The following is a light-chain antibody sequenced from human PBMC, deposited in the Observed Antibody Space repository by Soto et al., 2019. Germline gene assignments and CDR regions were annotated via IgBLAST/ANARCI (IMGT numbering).Light chain of an antibody. CDR2: EDN. Sequence: NFMLTQPHSVSESPGKTVTISCTRSSGSIASNYVQWYQQRPGSAPTTVSYEDNQRPSGVPDRFSGSIDSSSNSASLTISRLKTEDEADYYCQSYDSSNHWVFGGGTKLTVL. V-gene: IGLV6-57*03. J-gene: IGLJ3*02. CDR3: QSYDSSNHWV. CDR1: SGSIASNY.